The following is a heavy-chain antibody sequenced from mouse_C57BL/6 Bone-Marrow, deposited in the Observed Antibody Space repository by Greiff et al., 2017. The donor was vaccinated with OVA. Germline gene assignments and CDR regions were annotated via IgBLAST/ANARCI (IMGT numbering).Heavy chain of an antibody. CDR2: IHPNSGST. D-gene: IGHD4-1*01. CDR3: DTLGVYDAALDY. V-gene: IGHV1-64*01. Sequence: QVQLQQPGAELVKPGASVKLSCKASGYTFTSYWMPWVKQRPGQGLEWIGMIHPNSGSTNYNEKFKSKATLTVDKSSSTAYMQLSSLTSEDTAVYDSDTLGVYDAALDYWGKGTTITVS. CDR1: GYTFTSYW. J-gene: IGHJ4*01.